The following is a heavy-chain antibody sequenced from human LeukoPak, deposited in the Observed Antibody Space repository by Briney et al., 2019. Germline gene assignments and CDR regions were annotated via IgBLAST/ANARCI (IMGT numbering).Heavy chain of an antibody. J-gene: IGHJ4*02. Sequence: GGSLRLSCAASRFSFSAYPMGWARRAPGKGLEWVSGISASGDVTFHADPVKGRFTISRDNSKNTLYLQMNSLRAEDTAIYYCAKTYDILTGSLYRGAFDYWGQGTLVTVSS. D-gene: IGHD3-9*01. CDR1: RFSFSAYP. CDR3: AKTYDILTGSLYRGAFDY. V-gene: IGHV3-23*01. CDR2: ISASGDVT.